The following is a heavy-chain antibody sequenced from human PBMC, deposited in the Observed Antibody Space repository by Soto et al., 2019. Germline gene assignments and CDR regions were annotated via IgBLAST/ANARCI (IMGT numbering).Heavy chain of an antibody. V-gene: IGHV3-11*05. CDR2: ISSSSSYT. Sequence: PGGSLRLSCAASGFTFSDYYMSWIRQAPGKGLEWVSYISSSSSYTNYADSVKGRFTISRDNAKNSLYLQMNSLRAEDTAVYYCARDYSYGSNWFDPWGQGTLVTVSS. D-gene: IGHD5-18*01. CDR1: GFTFSDYY. J-gene: IGHJ5*02. CDR3: ARDYSYGSNWFDP.